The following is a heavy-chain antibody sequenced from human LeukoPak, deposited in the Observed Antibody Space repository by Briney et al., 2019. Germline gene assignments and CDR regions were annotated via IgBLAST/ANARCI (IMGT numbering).Heavy chain of an antibody. CDR3: AKGFVSLPLYYYDSSGYYDY. Sequence: GGSLRLSCAASGFTFDDYAMHWVRHAPGKGLEWVSGISWNSGSIGYADSVKGRFTISRDNAKNSLYLQVNSLRAEDTALYYCAKGFVSLPLYYYDSSGYYDYWGQGTLVTVSS. CDR2: ISWNSGSI. J-gene: IGHJ4*02. CDR1: GFTFDDYA. V-gene: IGHV3-9*01. D-gene: IGHD3-22*01.